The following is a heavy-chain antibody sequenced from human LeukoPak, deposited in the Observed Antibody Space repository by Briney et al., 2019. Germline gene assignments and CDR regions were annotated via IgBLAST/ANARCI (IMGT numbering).Heavy chain of an antibody. Sequence: PGGSLRLSCAASGFTFDDYAMHWVRQAPGKGLELVSGLSWNSGSIGYADSVKGRFTISRDNAKNSLYLQMNSLRAEDTALYYCAKDLDMTAAAGTFDYWGQGTLVTVSS. D-gene: IGHD6-13*01. CDR3: AKDLDMTAAAGTFDY. V-gene: IGHV3-9*01. CDR2: LSWNSGSI. CDR1: GFTFDDYA. J-gene: IGHJ4*02.